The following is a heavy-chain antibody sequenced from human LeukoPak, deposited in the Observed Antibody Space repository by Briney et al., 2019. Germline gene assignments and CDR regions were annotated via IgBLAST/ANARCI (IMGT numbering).Heavy chain of an antibody. CDR1: GGSFSGYY. V-gene: IGHV4-34*01. D-gene: IGHD6-13*01. CDR2: INHSGST. J-gene: IGHJ4*02. Sequence: SETLSLTCAVYGGSFSGYYWSWIRQPPGKGLEWIGEINHSGSTNYNPSLKSRVTISVDTPKNQFSLKLSSVTAADTAVYYCARGPGIAAADWGQGTLVTVSS. CDR3: ARGPGIAAAD.